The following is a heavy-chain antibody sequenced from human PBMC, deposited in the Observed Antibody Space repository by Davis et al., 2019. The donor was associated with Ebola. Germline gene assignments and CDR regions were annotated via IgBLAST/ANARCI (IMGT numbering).Heavy chain of an antibody. V-gene: IGHV3-9*01. Sequence: SLKIFCAASGFTFDDYAMHWVRQAPGKGLGWVSGISWNSGSIDYADSVKGRFTISRDNAKNTLYLQMNSLRAEDTALYYCAKDLWGSSWYYYSMDVWGQGTTVTVSS. D-gene: IGHD3-16*01. CDR2: ISWNSGSI. CDR1: GFTFDDYA. J-gene: IGHJ6*02. CDR3: AKDLWGSSWYYYSMDV.